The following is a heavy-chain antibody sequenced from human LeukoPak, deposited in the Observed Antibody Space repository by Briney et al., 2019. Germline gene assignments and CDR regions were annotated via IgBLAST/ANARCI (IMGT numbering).Heavy chain of an antibody. Sequence: KTSQTLSLTCTVSGGSISSGDHYWTWIRQPPGKGLEWIGYISYSGSTYYNPSLKSRVTISLDTSKNQFSLKLSSVTAADTAVYYCARTLDSSGYYYDYWGQGTLVTVSS. CDR1: GGSISSGDHY. CDR2: ISYSGST. J-gene: IGHJ4*02. V-gene: IGHV4-30-4*01. CDR3: ARTLDSSGYYYDY. D-gene: IGHD3-22*01.